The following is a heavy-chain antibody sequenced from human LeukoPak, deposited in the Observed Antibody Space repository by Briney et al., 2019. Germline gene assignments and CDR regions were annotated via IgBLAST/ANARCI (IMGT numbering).Heavy chain of an antibody. CDR3: ARGRYSGSYYAYYFDY. V-gene: IGHV3-23*01. CDR1: GFTFSSYA. Sequence: PGGSLRLSCAASGFTFSSYAMSWVRQAPGKGLEWVSTISGSGGSTYYADSVKGRFTISRDNSKNTLYLQMNSLRAEDTAVYYCARGRYSGSYYAYYFDYWGQGTLVTVSS. D-gene: IGHD1-26*01. CDR2: ISGSGGST. J-gene: IGHJ4*02.